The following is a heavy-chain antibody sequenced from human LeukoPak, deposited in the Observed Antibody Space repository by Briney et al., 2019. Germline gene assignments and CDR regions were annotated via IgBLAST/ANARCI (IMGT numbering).Heavy chain of an antibody. J-gene: IGHJ5*02. CDR3: ARGGRGASNWTPYNWFDP. CDR2: VWYDGTIK. Sequence: PGTSLRLSCSASGLTFRSYGMHWVRPAPSKGLEWVALVWYDGTIKYYADSVKRRFTISRDNSKYTLFLQMSSLRAEDTALYYCARGGRGASNWTPYNWFDPWGQGTLVTVSS. V-gene: IGHV3-33*01. D-gene: IGHD3/OR15-3a*01. CDR1: GLTFRSYG.